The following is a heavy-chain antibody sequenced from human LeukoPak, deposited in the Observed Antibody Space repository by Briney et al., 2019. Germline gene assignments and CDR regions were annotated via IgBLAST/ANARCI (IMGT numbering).Heavy chain of an antibody. CDR3: AADPSGGLSSWWFKPDAFDI. J-gene: IGHJ3*02. V-gene: IGHV1-18*01. CDR2: ISAYNGNT. CDR1: GYTFTSYG. Sequence: ASVKVSCKASGYTFTSYGISWVRQAPGQGLEWMGWISAYNGNTNYAQKLQGRVTMTTDTSTSTAYMELSSLRSEDTAVYYCAADPSGGLSSWWFKPDAFDIWGQGTMVTVSS. D-gene: IGHD6-13*01.